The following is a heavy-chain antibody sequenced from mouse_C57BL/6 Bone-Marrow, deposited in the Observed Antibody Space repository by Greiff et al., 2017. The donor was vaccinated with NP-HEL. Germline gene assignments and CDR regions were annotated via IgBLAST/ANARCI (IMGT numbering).Heavy chain of an antibody. CDR1: GYSITSGYY. Sequence: EVKLQESGPGLVKPSQSLSLTCSVTGYSITSGYYWNWIRQFPGNKLEWMGYISYDGSNNYNPSLKNRISITRDTSKNQFFLKLNSVTTEDTATYYCARRGYGSPWFAYWGQGTLVTVSA. D-gene: IGHD1-1*01. CDR3: ARRGYGSPWFAY. CDR2: ISYDGSN. V-gene: IGHV3-6*01. J-gene: IGHJ3*01.